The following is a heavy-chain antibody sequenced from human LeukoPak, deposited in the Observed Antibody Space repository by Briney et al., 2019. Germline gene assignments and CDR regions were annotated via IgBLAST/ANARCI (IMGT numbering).Heavy chain of an antibody. Sequence: SETLSLTCTVSGGSISSYYWSWIRQPAGKGLEWIGRIHTSGSTNYNPSLKSRVTISVDTSKNQFSLKLSSVTAADTAVYYCARHYRRYSSGPRWFDPWGQGTLVTVSS. CDR1: GGSISSYY. V-gene: IGHV4-4*07. J-gene: IGHJ5*02. D-gene: IGHD6-19*01. CDR2: IHTSGST. CDR3: ARHYRRYSSGPRWFDP.